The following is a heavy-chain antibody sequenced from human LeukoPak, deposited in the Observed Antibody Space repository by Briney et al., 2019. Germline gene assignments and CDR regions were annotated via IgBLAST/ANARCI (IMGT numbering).Heavy chain of an antibody. J-gene: IGHJ6*03. CDR1: GYTFTNYG. CDR3: ARDLISSSWYAPYYYYMDV. D-gene: IGHD6-13*01. CDR2: ISAYNGNT. Sequence: ASVKVSCKASGYTFTNYGISWVRQAPGQGLEWMGRISAYNGNTNYAQKLQGRVTMTTDTSTSTAYMELRSLRSDDTAVYYCARDLISSSWYAPYYYYMDVWGKGTTVTVSS. V-gene: IGHV1-18*01.